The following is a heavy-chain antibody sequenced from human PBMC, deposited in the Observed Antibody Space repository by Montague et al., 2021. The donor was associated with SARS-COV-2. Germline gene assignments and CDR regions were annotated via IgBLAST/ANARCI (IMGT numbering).Heavy chain of an antibody. Sequence: SLRLSCAASGFRFDSYAMSWVRQAPGKGLEWLSAISSGGETTDYADSMKGRFTLSRDKSMNTLYLQMNRLRGEDTAVYYCAKGIYMRRGVSHGMDVWGQGTTVTVSS. CDR3: AKGIYMRRGVSHGMDV. V-gene: IGHV3-23*01. J-gene: IGHJ6*02. CDR2: ISSGGETT. CDR1: GFRFDSYA. D-gene: IGHD3-10*01.